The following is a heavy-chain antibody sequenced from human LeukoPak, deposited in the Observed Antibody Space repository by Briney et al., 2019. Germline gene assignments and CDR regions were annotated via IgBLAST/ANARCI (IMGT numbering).Heavy chain of an antibody. J-gene: IGHJ4*02. CDR2: INTNTGNP. V-gene: IGHV7-4-1*02. CDR3: ARAYTYYDSSGYYPFDY. Sequence: ASVKVSCKASGYTFTSYAMNWVRQAPGQGLEWMGWINTNTGNPTYAQGFTGRFVFSLDTSVSTAYLQISSLKAEDTAVYCCARAYTYYDSSGYYPFDYWGQGTLVTVSS. D-gene: IGHD3-22*01. CDR1: GYTFTSYA.